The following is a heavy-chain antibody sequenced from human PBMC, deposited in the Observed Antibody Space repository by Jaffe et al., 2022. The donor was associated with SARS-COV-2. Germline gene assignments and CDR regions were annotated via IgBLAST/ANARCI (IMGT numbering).Heavy chain of an antibody. J-gene: IGHJ5*02. CDR2: IWYDGSNK. V-gene: IGHV3-33*01. Sequence: QVQLVESGGGVVQPGRSLRLSCAASGFNFRSSGMHWVRRAPGKGLEWVAVIWYDGSNKYYADSVKGRFTISRDNSKNMLYLQMSSLRAEDTAVYFCAREQKILENEAGNWFDPWGQGTPVTVTS. D-gene: IGHD1-26*01. CDR3: AREQKILENEAGNWFDP. CDR1: GFNFRSSG.